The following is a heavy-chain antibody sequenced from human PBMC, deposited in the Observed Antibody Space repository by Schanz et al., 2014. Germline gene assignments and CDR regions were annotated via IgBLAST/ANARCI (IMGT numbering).Heavy chain of an antibody. Sequence: QVQLLQSGAEVKKPGVSVKVSCKASGYIFGSHGMTWVRQAPGQGPELMGWINAHTGNTQYAQKFQGRVNMTRDTVTTTVHLELTRLRTDDTAIYYCARVHIATYHYNSPGAFDIWGQGTRVTVSS. CDR1: GYIFGSHG. D-gene: IGHD3-10*01. CDR3: ARVHIATYHYNSPGAFDI. CDR2: INAHTGNT. V-gene: IGHV1-18*01. J-gene: IGHJ3*02.